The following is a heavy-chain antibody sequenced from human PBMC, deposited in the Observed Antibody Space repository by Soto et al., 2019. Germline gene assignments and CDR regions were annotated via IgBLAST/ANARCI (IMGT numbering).Heavy chain of an antibody. J-gene: IGHJ6*02. CDR2: INAGNGNT. CDR3: ARQRPTDGRWEFANYYGMDV. CDR1: GYTFTSYA. V-gene: IGHV1-3*01. Sequence: GASVKVSCKASGYTFTSYAMHWVRQAPGQRLEWMGWINAGNGNTKYSQKFQGRVTITRDTSASTAYMELSSVTAADTAVYYCARQRPTDGRWEFANYYGMDVWGQGTPVTVSS. D-gene: IGHD1-26*01.